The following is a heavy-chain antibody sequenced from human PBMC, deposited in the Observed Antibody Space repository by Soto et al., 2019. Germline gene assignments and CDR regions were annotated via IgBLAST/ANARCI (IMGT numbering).Heavy chain of an antibody. CDR3: VRDPGGHYCTSTSCLYFFDH. J-gene: IGHJ4*02. D-gene: IGHD2-2*01. V-gene: IGHV3-23*01. CDR1: GFIFSNHA. Sequence: EVQLLESGGALVQPGGSLRLSCAASGFIFSNHAMNWVRQAPGKGLEWVSTISDSGSTYYADSVQGRFTISRDNSKNTLYLQMNSLSAEDTAVYYCVRDPGGHYCTSTSCLYFFDHWGQGTLVIVSS. CDR2: ISDSGST.